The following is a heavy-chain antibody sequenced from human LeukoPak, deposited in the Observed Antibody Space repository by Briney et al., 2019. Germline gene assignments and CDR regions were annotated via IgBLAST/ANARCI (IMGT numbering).Heavy chain of an antibody. CDR1: GFTFSGHS. V-gene: IGHV3-48*01. J-gene: IGHJ5*02. CDR3: AKGTEWLVPLGP. D-gene: IGHD6-19*01. CDR2: IMSSGSTV. Sequence: GGSLRLSCAASGFTFSGHSMNWVRQAPGKGLEWVSYIMSSGSTVYYTDSVKGRFTISRDNSKNTLYLQMSSLRAEDTAVYYCAKGTEWLVPLGPWGQGTLVTVSS.